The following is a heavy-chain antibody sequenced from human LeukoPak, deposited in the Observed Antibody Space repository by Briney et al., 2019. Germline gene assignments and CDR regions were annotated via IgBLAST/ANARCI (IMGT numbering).Heavy chain of an antibody. CDR3: ASLAAGQHYYGMDV. CDR1: GGSISSYY. J-gene: IGHJ6*02. D-gene: IGHD6-13*01. CDR2: IYYSGST. V-gene: IGHV4-59*01. Sequence: PSETLSLTCTVSGGSISSYYWSWIRQPPGKGLEWIGYIYYSGSTNYNPSLKSRVTISVDTSKNQFSLKLSSVTAADTAVYYCASLAAGQHYYGMDVWGQGTTVTVSS.